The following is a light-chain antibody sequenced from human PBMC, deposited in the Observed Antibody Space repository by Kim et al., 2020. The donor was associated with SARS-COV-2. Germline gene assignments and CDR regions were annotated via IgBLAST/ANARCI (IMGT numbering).Light chain of an antibody. CDR2: EAS. J-gene: IGKJ2*01. CDR3: QQYIGHPYT. V-gene: IGKV1-5*03. CDR1: QNILTW. Sequence: DIQMTQSPSTLSAFVGDRVTFTCRASQNILTWLAWYRQTPGKPPNLLIYEASTLEGGVSSRFSGSGSGTEFTLTIPSLQPDDVGTYYCQQYIGHPYTFGQGTKLEI.